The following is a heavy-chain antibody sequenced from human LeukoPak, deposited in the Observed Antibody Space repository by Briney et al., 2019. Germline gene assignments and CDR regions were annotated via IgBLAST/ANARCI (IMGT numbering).Heavy chain of an antibody. CDR1: GFTFSSYW. Sequence: GGSLRLSCAASGFTFSSYWMAWVRQAPGKGLEWVANIKTDGYDKYYVDSLKGRFTISRDNAKNSLYLQMNSLRAEDTAVYYCARDMWFDYWGQGTLVTVSS. CDR2: IKTDGYDK. D-gene: IGHD2-21*01. CDR3: ARDMWFDY. V-gene: IGHV3-7*01. J-gene: IGHJ4*02.